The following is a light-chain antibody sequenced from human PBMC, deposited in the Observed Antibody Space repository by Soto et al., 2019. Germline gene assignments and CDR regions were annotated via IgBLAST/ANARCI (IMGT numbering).Light chain of an antibody. CDR2: AAS. J-gene: IGKJ2*01. CDR1: QDIASY. V-gene: IGKV1-9*01. Sequence: IQLTQSPSSLSASIGDRVTIPCRASQDIASYLAWYQQKPGNAPKLLIYAASTLHSGVPSRFSGSGSGTDFTLTIRSLQPEDFVTYYCQQLNVNLLIGQGTKLEIK. CDR3: QQLNVNLL.